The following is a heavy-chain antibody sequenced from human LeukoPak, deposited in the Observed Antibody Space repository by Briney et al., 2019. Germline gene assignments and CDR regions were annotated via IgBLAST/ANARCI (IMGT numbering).Heavy chain of an antibody. Sequence: SETLSLTCTVSGGSISSYYWSWIRQPPGKGLEWIGYIYYSGSTNYNPSLKSRVTISVDTSKNQFSLKLSSVTAADTAVYYCARMVVVTTNWFDPWGQGTLVTVSS. J-gene: IGHJ5*02. CDR3: ARMVVVTTNWFDP. D-gene: IGHD2-21*02. V-gene: IGHV4-59*01. CDR1: GGSISSYY. CDR2: IYYSGST.